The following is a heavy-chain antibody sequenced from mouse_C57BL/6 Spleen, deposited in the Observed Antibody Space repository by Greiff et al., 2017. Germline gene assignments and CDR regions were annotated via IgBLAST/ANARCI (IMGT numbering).Heavy chain of an antibody. D-gene: IGHD1-1*01. Sequence: EVQLQQSGAELVRPGASVKLSCTASGFNITDYYMHWVKQRPEQGLEWIGRIDPEDGDTEYAPKFQGKATMTADTSSNTAYLQLSSLTSEDTAVYYCTTYCSSYWYFDVWGTGTTVTVSS. CDR3: TTYCSSYWYFDV. CDR2: IDPEDGDT. V-gene: IGHV14-1*01. CDR1: GFNITDYY. J-gene: IGHJ1*03.